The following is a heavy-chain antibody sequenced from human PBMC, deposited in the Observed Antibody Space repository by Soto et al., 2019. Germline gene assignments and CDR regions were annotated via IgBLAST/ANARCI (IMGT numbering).Heavy chain of an antibody. CDR2: IYYSGST. V-gene: IGHV4-59*01. J-gene: IGHJ3*01. Sequence: QVQLQEAGPGLVKPSETLSLTCTVSGGSISSYYWSWIRQPPGKGLEWIGYIYYSGSTNYNPSLKSRVTISVGTSNNEFTLKVSAVTAADTDGYYSAREGAGYGCNSGLAFDLWGQGTMVTVSS. CDR1: GGSISSYY. D-gene: IGHD4-17*01. CDR3: AREGAGYGCNSGLAFDL.